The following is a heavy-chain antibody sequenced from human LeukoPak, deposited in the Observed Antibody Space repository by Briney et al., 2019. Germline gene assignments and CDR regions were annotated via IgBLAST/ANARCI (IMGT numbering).Heavy chain of an antibody. CDR1: GFTFSGYT. CDR3: AKEIRVLRFLDYLPPFDS. CDR2: ISGFSDYI. V-gene: IGHV3-21*01. Sequence: KSGGSLRLSCTTSGFTFSGYTMTWVRQAPGKGLKWVSSISGFSDYIHYADSVKGRFTVSRDNSKNSLYLQMDSLRSEDTAVYYCAKEIRVLRFLDYLPPFDSWGQGNLVTVSS. D-gene: IGHD3-3*01. J-gene: IGHJ4*02.